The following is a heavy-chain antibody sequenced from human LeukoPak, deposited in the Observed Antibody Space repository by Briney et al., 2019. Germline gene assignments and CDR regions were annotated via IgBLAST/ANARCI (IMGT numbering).Heavy chain of an antibody. J-gene: IGHJ4*02. CDR2: ISSSSSTI. CDR3: ASPWRGYAGYYFDY. V-gene: IGHV3-48*01. CDR1: GFTFSSYS. D-gene: IGHD5-12*01. Sequence: GGSLRLSCAASGFTFSSYSMNWVRRAPGKGLEWVSYISSSSSTIYYADSVKGRFTISRDNAKNSLYLQMNSLRAEDTAVYYCASPWRGYAGYYFDYWGQGTLVTVSS.